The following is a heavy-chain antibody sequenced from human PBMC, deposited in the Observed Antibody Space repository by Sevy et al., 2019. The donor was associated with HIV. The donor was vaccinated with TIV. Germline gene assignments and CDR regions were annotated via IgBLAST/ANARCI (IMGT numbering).Heavy chain of an antibody. CDR2: IKEDGSEK. D-gene: IGHD6-13*01. V-gene: IGHV3-7*01. CDR1: RFTFSSYW. Sequence: GGALRLSCTASRFTFSSYWMSRVRQAPRKGLEWVANIKEDGSEKYYVDSVKGRFTISRENAKNSLYLQMNSLRAEDTAVYYCARWGAAATGTFFYYYGMDVWGQGTTVTVSS. J-gene: IGHJ6*02. CDR3: ARWGAAATGTFFYYYGMDV.